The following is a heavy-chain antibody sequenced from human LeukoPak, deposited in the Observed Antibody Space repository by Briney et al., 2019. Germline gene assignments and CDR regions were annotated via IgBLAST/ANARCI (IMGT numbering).Heavy chain of an antibody. V-gene: IGHV4-39*01. CDR1: GGSISSSSYY. CDR2: IYYSGST. D-gene: IGHD3-10*01. J-gene: IGHJ4*02. Sequence: TSETLSLTCTVSGGSISSSSYYWGWIRQPPGKGLEWIGSIYYSGSTYYNPSLKSRVTISVDTSKNQFSLKLSSVTAADTAVYYCARHDDYYGSGSGLSVFDYWGQGTLVTVSS. CDR3: ARHDDYYGSGSGLSVFDY.